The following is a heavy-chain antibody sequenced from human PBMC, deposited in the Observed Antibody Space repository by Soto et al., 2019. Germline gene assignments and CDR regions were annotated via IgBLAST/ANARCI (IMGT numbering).Heavy chain of an antibody. Sequence: EVQLLESGGGLVQPGGSLRLSCAASGFTFSTYAMSWVRQAPGKGLAWVSAISGGGGPTYYADSVKGRFTASRDKSTDTLHLQMNSLRAEDTALYYCAKGGYSYGFIDFWGQGSLVTVSS. CDR1: GFTFSTYA. V-gene: IGHV3-23*01. J-gene: IGHJ4*02. D-gene: IGHD5-18*01. CDR3: AKGGYSYGFIDF. CDR2: ISGGGGPT.